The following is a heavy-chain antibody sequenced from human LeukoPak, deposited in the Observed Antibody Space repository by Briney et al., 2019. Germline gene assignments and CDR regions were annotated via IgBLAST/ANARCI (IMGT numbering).Heavy chain of an antibody. J-gene: IGHJ4*02. CDR2: RNNKGDGGRT. V-gene: IGHV3-15*01. Sequence: KAGGALRLSCAASGFTFNKDWMTWVRLAPGKVLEWVGRRNNKGDGGRTEYAAPVKGRFTYSRDDSKSTLYLQMNSLKTEDTAVYYCTTSGTPFEYWGQGTLVTVSS. CDR1: GFTFNKDW. CDR3: TTSGTPFEY. D-gene: IGHD3-10*01.